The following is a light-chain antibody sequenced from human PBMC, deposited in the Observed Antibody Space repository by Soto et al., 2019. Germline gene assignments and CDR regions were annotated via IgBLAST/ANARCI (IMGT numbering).Light chain of an antibody. CDR3: QQYYTTPQT. J-gene: IGKJ1*01. CDR2: WAS. Sequence: DIQMTQSPSSLSASVVDRVTITCRASQSISSYLNWYQQKPGQPPKLLIYWASARESGVPDRFSGSGSGTDFTLTISSLQAEDVAVYYCQQYYTTPQTFGQGTKVDIK. CDR1: QSISSY. V-gene: IGKV1-27*01.